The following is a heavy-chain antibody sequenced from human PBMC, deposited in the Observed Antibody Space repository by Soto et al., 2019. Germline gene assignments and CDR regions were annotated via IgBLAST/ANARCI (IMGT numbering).Heavy chain of an antibody. CDR2: IIPIFGTA. CDR3: ARDLRITGTTFYYGMDV. D-gene: IGHD1-20*01. V-gene: IGHV1-69*13. CDR1: GGTFSSYA. J-gene: IGHJ6*02. Sequence: SVKVSCKASGGTFSSYAISWVRQAPGQGLEWMGGIIPIFGTANYAQKFQGRVTITADESTSTAYMELSSLRSEDTAVYYCARDLRITGTTFYYGMDVWGQGTTVPVSS.